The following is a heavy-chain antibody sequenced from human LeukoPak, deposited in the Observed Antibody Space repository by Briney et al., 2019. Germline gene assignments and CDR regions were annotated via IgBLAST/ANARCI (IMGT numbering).Heavy chain of an antibody. V-gene: IGHV3-73*01. J-gene: IGHJ4*02. D-gene: IGHD1-26*01. CDR1: GFTLSGSA. CDR2: IRSKVYSYAT. CDR3: SSPSGSYYTLF. Sequence: GGSLRLSCAASGFTLSGSAMHWVRQASGKGLEWVGRIRSKVYSYATEYAASVKGRFTISRDDSKNTAYLQMNSLKTEDTAVYYCSSPSGSYYTLFWGQGTLVTVSS.